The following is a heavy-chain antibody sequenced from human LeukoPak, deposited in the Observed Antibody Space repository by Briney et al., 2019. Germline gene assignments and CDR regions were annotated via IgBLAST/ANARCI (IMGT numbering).Heavy chain of an antibody. CDR3: AKEGRSLQTY. CDR2: IKEDGTET. J-gene: IGHJ4*02. CDR1: GFNFANHA. D-gene: IGHD5-24*01. V-gene: IGHV3-7*03. Sequence: GGSLRLSCAASGFNFANHAMSWVRLAPGKGLEWVANIKEDGTETYYVDSVKGRFTISRDNAKNSLYLQMNSLRVEDTAVYYCAKEGRSLQTYWGQGTLVTVSS.